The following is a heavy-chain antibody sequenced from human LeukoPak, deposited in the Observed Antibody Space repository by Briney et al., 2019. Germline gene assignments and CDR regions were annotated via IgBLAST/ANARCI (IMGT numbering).Heavy chain of an antibody. Sequence: SEPLSLTCSVSGDSISSSTYYWPRIRKPPGRGLEWIGRVYYRGITYHTPSPMSRVTKSVDTSENQISLMLGRVTAADTAVYYCARGYHDFWSGYYYSSYFDYWGQGALVTVSS. CDR3: ARGYHDFWSGYYYSSYFDY. J-gene: IGHJ4*02. CDR2: VYYRGIT. CDR1: GDSISSSTYY. V-gene: IGHV4-39*01. D-gene: IGHD3-3*01.